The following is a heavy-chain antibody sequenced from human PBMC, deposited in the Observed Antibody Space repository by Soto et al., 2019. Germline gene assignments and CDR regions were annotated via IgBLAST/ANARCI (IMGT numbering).Heavy chain of an antibody. J-gene: IGHJ4*02. CDR3: AGEKVGTTGIDF. Sequence: QAQLVQSGAEVKKPGASVKVSCKASGYTFTGYDINWVRQATGQGLEWMGWMNPNSGNTGYAQNFQGRVTMVRDNSITTAYMEQTSLRDDDSAVYYCAGEKVGTTGIDFWGQGTLVTVSS. CDR2: MNPNSGNT. CDR1: GYTFTGYD. V-gene: IGHV1-8*01. D-gene: IGHD1-26*01.